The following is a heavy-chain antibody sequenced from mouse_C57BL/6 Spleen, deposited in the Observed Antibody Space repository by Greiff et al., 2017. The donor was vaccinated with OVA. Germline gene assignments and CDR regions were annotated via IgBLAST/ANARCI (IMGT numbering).Heavy chain of an antibody. V-gene: IGHV5-6*02. CDR3: ARHDGADY. Sequence: DVKLVESGGDLVKPGGSLKLSCAASGFTFSSYGMSWVRQTPDKRLEWVATISSGGSYTYYPDSVKGRFTISRDNAKNTLYLQMSSLKSEDTAMYYCARHDGADYWGQGTTLTVSS. CDR1: GFTFSSYG. CDR2: ISSGGSYT. D-gene: IGHD2-3*01. J-gene: IGHJ2*01.